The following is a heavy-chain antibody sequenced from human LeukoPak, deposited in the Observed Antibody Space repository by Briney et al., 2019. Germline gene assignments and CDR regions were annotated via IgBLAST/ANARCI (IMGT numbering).Heavy chain of an antibody. CDR1: GFSFSSYG. V-gene: IGHV3-30*18. CDR3: AKDQFSGSYMQTIEY. CDR2: ISYDGTNK. D-gene: IGHD1-26*01. Sequence: PGRSLRLSRAVSGFSFSSYGMHWVRQAPGKGLEWLVVISYDGTNKYYADSVKGRFTISRDISKNTLYLQMNSLRAEDTAVYYCAKDQFSGSYMQTIEYWGQGTLVTVSS. J-gene: IGHJ4*02.